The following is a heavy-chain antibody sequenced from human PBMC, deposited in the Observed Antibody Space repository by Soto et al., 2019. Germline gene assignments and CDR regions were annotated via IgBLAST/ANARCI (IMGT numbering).Heavy chain of an antibody. V-gene: IGHV1-69*10. J-gene: IGHJ4*02. CDR2: IIPILGIA. CDR1: GGTFSSYA. CDR3: ARPYDSSGYYYY. D-gene: IGHD3-22*01. Sequence: ASVKVSCKASGGTFSSYAISWVRQAPGQGLEWMGGIIPILGIANYAQKFQGRVTITADKSTSTAYMELSNLRSEDTAVYYCARPYDSSGYYYYWGQGTLVTVSS.